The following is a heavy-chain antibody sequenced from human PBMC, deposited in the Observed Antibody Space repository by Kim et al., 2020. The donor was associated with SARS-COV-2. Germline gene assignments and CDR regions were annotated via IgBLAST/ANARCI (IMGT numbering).Heavy chain of an antibody. J-gene: IGHJ4*02. D-gene: IGHD3-16*01. CDR2: T. CDR3: AGGSGPGVFDY. V-gene: IGHV5-51*01. Sequence: TSTSPSFQGQVTISADKANSTAYLQWSRLKASDTAMYYCAGGSGPGVFDYWGQGTLVTVSS.